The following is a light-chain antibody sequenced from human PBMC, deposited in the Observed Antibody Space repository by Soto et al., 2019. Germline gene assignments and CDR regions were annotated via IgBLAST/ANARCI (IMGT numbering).Light chain of an antibody. CDR3: QQRMIWPPIT. CDR2: DAS. Sequence: EVVLIQSPATLSLSPGERATLSCRASQSVNTYLAWYQQKPGQPPRLLIHDASNRATGIPARFSGSGSGTDFTLTMSSLEPEDFAIYYCQQRMIWPPITFGQGTRLEIK. V-gene: IGKV3-11*01. CDR1: QSVNTY. J-gene: IGKJ5*01.